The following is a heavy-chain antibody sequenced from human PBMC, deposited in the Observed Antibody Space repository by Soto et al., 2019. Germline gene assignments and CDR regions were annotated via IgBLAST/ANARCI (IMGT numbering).Heavy chain of an antibody. D-gene: IGHD5-12*01. V-gene: IGHV3-23*01. J-gene: IGHJ6*02. CDR2: ISGSGGST. CDR1: GFTFISYA. Sequence: GSLRLSCAASGFTFISYAISFFRHAPWKWREWVSAISGSGGSTYYADSVKGRFTISRDNSKNTLYLQMNSLRAEDTAVYYCAKTLASGYDSHHYYYYGMDVWGQGTTVTVSS. CDR3: AKTLASGYDSHHYYYYGMDV.